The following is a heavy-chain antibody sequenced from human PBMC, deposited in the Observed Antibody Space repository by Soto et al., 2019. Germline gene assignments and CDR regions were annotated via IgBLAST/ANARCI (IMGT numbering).Heavy chain of an antibody. D-gene: IGHD3-10*01. V-gene: IGHV3-30*18. J-gene: IGHJ4*02. CDR2: ISYDGINK. CDR3: AKDLRSMCRGVSPFDY. Sequence: QVQLVESGGGVVQPGRSLRLSCAASGFTFSSYGMHWVRQAPGKWLERVAVISYDGINKYYADFVNGRFTISRDNSKNSLYLQMNSLRAEDTAVYYCAKDLRSMCRGVSPFDYWVQGTLVTVS. CDR1: GFTFSSYG.